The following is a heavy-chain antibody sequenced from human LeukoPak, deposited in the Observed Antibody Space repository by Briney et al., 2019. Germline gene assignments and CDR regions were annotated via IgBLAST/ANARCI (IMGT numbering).Heavy chain of an antibody. CDR2: INPNSGGT. CDR1: GYTFTGYY. Sequence: ASVKVSCKASGYTFTGYYMHWVRQAPGQGLEWMGWINPNSGGTNYAQKFQGRVTMTRDTSISTAYMELSRLRSDDTAVYYCARDPQLELRDYYYYYMDVWGKGTTVTVSS. J-gene: IGHJ6*03. V-gene: IGHV1-2*02. D-gene: IGHD1-7*01. CDR3: ARDPQLELRDYYYYYMDV.